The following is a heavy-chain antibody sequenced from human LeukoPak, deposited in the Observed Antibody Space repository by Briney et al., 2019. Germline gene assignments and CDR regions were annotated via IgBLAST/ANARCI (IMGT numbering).Heavy chain of an antibody. CDR2: INHSGST. J-gene: IGHJ4*02. D-gene: IGHD6-13*01. V-gene: IGHV4-34*01. Sequence: ASETLSLTCTVSGGSISSYYWSWIRQPPGKGLEWIGEINHSGSTNYNPSLKSRVTISVDTSKNQFSLKLSSVTAADTAVYYCARSKGGIAAAGTYSLYYWGQGTLVTVSS. CDR1: GGSISSYY. CDR3: ARSKGGIAAAGTYSLYY.